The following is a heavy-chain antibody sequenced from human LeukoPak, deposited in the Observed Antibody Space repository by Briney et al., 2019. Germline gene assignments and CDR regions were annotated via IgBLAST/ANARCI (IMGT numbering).Heavy chain of an antibody. CDR2: IYYSGST. J-gene: IGHJ4*02. Sequence: SETLSLTCTVSGGSISSSSYYWGWIRQPPGKGLEWIGSIYYSGSTYYIPSLKSRVTISVDTSKNQFSLKLSSVTAADTAVYYCARLPNWNKYYFDYWGQGTLVTVSS. CDR3: ARLPNWNKYYFDY. V-gene: IGHV4-39*01. D-gene: IGHD1/OR15-1a*01. CDR1: GGSISSSSYY.